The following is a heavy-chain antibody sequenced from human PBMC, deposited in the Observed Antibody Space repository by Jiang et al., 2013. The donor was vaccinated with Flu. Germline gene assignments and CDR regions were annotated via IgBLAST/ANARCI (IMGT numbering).Heavy chain of an antibody. J-gene: IGHJ6*02. V-gene: IGHV4-4*07. CDR1: GGSISSYY. Sequence: GSGLVKPSETLSLTCTVSGGSISSYYWSWIRQPAGKGLEWIGRIYTSGSTNYNPSLKSRVTMSVDTSKNQFSLKLSSVTAADTAVYYCAARYCSSTSCPRAYYGMDVWGQGTTVTVSS. D-gene: IGHD2-2*01. CDR2: IYTSGST. CDR3: AARYCSSTSCPRAYYGMDV.